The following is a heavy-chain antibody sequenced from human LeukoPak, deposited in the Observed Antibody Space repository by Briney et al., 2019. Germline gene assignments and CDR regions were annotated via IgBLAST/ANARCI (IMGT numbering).Heavy chain of an antibody. Sequence: PSETLSLTCTVSGGSITSNSYYWSWIRQPPGKGLEWIGYIYYSGSTNYNPSLKSRVTISVDTSKNQFSLKLSSVTAADTAVYYCARVNWSGYDFRGAFDIWGQGTMVTVSS. CDR2: IYYSGST. J-gene: IGHJ3*02. V-gene: IGHV4-61*01. CDR1: GGSITSNSYY. CDR3: ARVNWSGYDFRGAFDI. D-gene: IGHD5-12*01.